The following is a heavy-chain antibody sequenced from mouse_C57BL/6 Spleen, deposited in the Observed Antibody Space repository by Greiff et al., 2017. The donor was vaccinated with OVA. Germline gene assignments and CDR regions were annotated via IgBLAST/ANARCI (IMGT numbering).Heavy chain of an antibody. CDR3: ARSGLLVLRYWYFDV. J-gene: IGHJ1*03. CDR1: GYTFTDYY. V-gene: IGHV1-26*01. D-gene: IGHD1-1*01. CDR2: INPKNGGT. Sequence: EVQLQQSGPELVKPGASVKISCKASGYTFTDYYMNWVKQSHGQSLEWIGDINPKNGGTSYNQKFKGKATLTADKSSSTAYMELRSLTSEDSAVYYCARSGLLVLRYWYFDVWGTGTTVTVSS.